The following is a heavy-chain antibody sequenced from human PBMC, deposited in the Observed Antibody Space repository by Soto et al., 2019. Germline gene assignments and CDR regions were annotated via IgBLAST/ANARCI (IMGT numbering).Heavy chain of an antibody. CDR2: ISYGGST. J-gene: IGHJ4*02. Sequence: QVQLQESGPGLVKPSQTLSLTCTVSGGSINSGGYCWSWIRQHPGKGLDWIGCISYGGSTSYNPSLKSRGTMSVDRSKNQFSLKLTSMTAADTAVYYCSRGILVGGQGALITVSS. CDR3: SRGILV. CDR1: GGSINSGGYC. V-gene: IGHV4-31*03. D-gene: IGHD5-18*01.